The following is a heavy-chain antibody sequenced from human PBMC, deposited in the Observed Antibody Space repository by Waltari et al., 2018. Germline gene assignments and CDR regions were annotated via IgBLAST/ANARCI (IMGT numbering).Heavy chain of an antibody. Sequence: QVQLQESGPGLVKPSQTLSLTCTVSGCSISSGSYYWSWIRQPAGKGLEWIGRIYTSGSTNYNPSLKSRVTISVDTSKNQFSLKLSSVTAADTAVYYCARGGNYDFWSGYHDYWGQGTLVTVSS. J-gene: IGHJ4*02. CDR1: GCSISSGSYY. D-gene: IGHD3-3*01. CDR2: IYTSGST. V-gene: IGHV4-61*02. CDR3: ARGGNYDFWSGYHDY.